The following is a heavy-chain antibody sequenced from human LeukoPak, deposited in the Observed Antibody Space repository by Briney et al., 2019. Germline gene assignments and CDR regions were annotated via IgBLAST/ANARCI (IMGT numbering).Heavy chain of an antibody. CDR1: GYSFTSYG. Sequence: ASVKVSCKASGYSFTSYGITWVRQAPGQGLERMGWISGYNGNTNYAQKVKGRVTMTTETSTRTAYMELRSLRSDDTAVYYCARDRTYSYDSSGQDAFGIWGQGTIVTVSS. J-gene: IGHJ3*02. CDR2: ISGYNGNT. V-gene: IGHV1-18*01. CDR3: ARDRTYSYDSSGQDAFGI. D-gene: IGHD3-22*01.